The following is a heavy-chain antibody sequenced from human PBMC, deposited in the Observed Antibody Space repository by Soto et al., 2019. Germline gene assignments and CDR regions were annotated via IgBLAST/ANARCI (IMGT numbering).Heavy chain of an antibody. Sequence: EVQLLESGGGLVQPGGSLRLSCAASGFTFSNYAMNWVRQAPGKGLEWVSAISNSFSDGNTHYADSVKGRFTISRDNDKNTVFLEMNSLRAEDTAVYYCSKVFSPEGGNYFDYWGQGTLVTVSS. V-gene: IGHV3-23*01. CDR1: GFTFSNYA. CDR3: SKVFSPEGGNYFDY. CDR2: ISNSFSDGNT. J-gene: IGHJ4*02.